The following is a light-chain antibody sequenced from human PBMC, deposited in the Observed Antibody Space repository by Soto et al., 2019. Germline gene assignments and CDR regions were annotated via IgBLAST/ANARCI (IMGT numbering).Light chain of an antibody. CDR3: QKYYSALWT. J-gene: IGKJ1*01. V-gene: IGKV1-27*01. CDR2: AAS. Sequence: DIQMTQSPSSLSASVGDRVTISCRASQGISNYLAWYQQKPGKVPRLLIYAASTLQSGVPSRFSGSGSGTDFTLTISSLQPEDVATYYCQKYYSALWTFGQGTKVDIK. CDR1: QGISNY.